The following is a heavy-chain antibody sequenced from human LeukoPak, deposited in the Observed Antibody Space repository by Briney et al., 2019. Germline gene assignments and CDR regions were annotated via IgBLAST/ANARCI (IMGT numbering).Heavy chain of an antibody. D-gene: IGHD2/OR15-2a*01. CDR3: ARDLNGYFYAFDS. V-gene: IGHV4-30-4*01. CDR2: FSYTGST. Sequence: SQTLSLTCTVSGGSISSGDYYWSWIRQPPGKGLECIGYFSYTGSTYYNPSVKSRVSISVDTSKKQFSLKLTSVTAADTAVYSCARDLNGYFYAFDSWGQGTLVTVSS. CDR1: GGSISSGDYY. J-gene: IGHJ4*02.